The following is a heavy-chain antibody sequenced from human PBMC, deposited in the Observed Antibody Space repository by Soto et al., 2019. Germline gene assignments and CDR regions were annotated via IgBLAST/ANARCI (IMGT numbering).Heavy chain of an antibody. Sequence: QVQLQESGPGLVKPSQTLSRTCTVSGGSISSGGYYWSWIRQHPGKGLEWIGYIYYSGSTYYNPSLKSRVTISVDTSKNQFSLKLSSVTAADTAVYYCAREGITGTTRGDAFDIWGQGTMVTVSS. D-gene: IGHD1-7*01. CDR1: GGSISSGGYY. V-gene: IGHV4-31*03. J-gene: IGHJ3*02. CDR3: AREGITGTTRGDAFDI. CDR2: IYYSGST.